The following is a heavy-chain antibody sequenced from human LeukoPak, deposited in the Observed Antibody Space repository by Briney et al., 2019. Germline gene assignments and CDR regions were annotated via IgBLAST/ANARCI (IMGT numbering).Heavy chain of an antibody. D-gene: IGHD3-3*01. CDR1: GGSISSHY. CDR3: ARSTTYYDFWSGYRPQNYYFDY. CDR2: IYYSGST. Sequence: SETLSLTCTVSGGSISSHYWSWIRQPPGKGLEWIGYIYYSGSTNYNPSLKSRVTISVDTSKNQFSLKLSSVTAADTAVYYCARSTTYYDFWSGYRPQNYYFDYWGQGTQVTVSS. J-gene: IGHJ4*02. V-gene: IGHV4-59*11.